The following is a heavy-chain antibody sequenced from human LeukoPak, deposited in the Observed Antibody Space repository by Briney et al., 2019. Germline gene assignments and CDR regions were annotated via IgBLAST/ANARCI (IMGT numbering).Heavy chain of an antibody. D-gene: IGHD1-26*01. J-gene: IGHJ4*02. V-gene: IGHV3-21*04. CDR2: ISYTGTYI. CDR3: VRDRGTYRPIDY. Sequence: GGSLRLSCAASAFSLNAYNMNWVRQAPGKGLEWVSSISYTGTYIYYADSVKGRFTISRDNAQSSLYLQMNSLRAEDTAIYYCVRDRGTYRPIDYWGQGTLVTVSS. CDR1: AFSLNAYN.